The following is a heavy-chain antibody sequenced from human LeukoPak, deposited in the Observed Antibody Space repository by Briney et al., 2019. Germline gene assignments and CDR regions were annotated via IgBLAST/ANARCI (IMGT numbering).Heavy chain of an antibody. CDR1: GYTFTSYA. CDR3: AIDQPVAGVSNFDS. Sequence: GSVKVSCKASGYTFTSYAMNWVRQAPGQGLEWMGWINPNTGNPTYAQAFTGRFVFSLDTSVSTAYLQISSLNTEDTAVYYCAIDQPVAGVSNFDSWGQGTLVTVSS. D-gene: IGHD6-19*01. V-gene: IGHV7-4-1*02. J-gene: IGHJ4*02. CDR2: INPNTGNP.